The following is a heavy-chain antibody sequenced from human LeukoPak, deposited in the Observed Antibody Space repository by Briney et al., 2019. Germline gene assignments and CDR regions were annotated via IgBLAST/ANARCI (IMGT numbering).Heavy chain of an antibody. Sequence: SETLSHTCTVSGGSISSSSYYWGWIRQPPGKGLEWIGSIYYSGSTYYNPSLKSRVTISVDTSKNQFSLKLSSVTAADTAVYYCASRGYSYGNFDYWGQGTLVTVSS. J-gene: IGHJ4*02. CDR1: GGSISSSSYY. D-gene: IGHD5-18*01. CDR2: IYYSGST. CDR3: ASRGYSYGNFDY. V-gene: IGHV4-39*01.